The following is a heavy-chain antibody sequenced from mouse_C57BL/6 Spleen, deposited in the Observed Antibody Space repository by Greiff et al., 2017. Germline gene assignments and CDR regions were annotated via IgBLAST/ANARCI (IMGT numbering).Heavy chain of an antibody. CDR3: ARDYGSSYWFAY. J-gene: IGHJ3*01. D-gene: IGHD1-1*01. V-gene: IGHV1-20*01. CDR1: GYSFTGYF. Sequence: VQLKESGPELVKPGDSVKISCKASGYSFTGYFMNWVMQSHGKSLEWIGRINPYNGDTFYNQKFKGKATLTVDKSSSTAHMELRSLTSEDSAVYYCARDYGSSYWFAYWGQGTLVTVSA. CDR2: INPYNGDT.